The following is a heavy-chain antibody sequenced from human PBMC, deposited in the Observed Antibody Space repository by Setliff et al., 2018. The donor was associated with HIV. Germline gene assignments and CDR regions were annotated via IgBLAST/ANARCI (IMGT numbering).Heavy chain of an antibody. V-gene: IGHV1-69*13. CDR3: ARGSAAAGRYYYYYYYMDV. J-gene: IGHJ6*03. Sequence: SVKVSCKASGGTFSSYAISWVRQAPGQGLEWMGGIIPIFGTANYAQKFQGRVTITADESTSTAYMELSSLRSEDTAVYYCARGSAAAGRYYYYYYYMDVWGKGTTVTVSS. CDR2: IIPIFGTA. CDR1: GGTFSSYA. D-gene: IGHD6-13*01.